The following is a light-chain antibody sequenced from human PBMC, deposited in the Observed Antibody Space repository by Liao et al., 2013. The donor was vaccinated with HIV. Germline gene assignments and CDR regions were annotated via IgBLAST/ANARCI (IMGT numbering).Light chain of an antibody. CDR3: QAWDSTTVI. CDR2: QDS. Sequence: SYGLTQPPSVSVSTGQTASITCYGDNLSNILSNKYLHWYLQRPGQSPVLVMYQDSKRPSGIPGRFSGSNSGNTATLTISGTQPVDEADYYCQAWDSTTVIFGGGTKLTV. CDR1: NLSNILSNKY. J-gene: IGLJ2*01. V-gene: IGLV3-1*01.